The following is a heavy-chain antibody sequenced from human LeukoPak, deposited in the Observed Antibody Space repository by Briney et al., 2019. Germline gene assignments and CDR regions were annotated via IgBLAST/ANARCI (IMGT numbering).Heavy chain of an antibody. V-gene: IGHV3-30*18. CDR3: AKNPNSYGSGSYYNVPWFDP. D-gene: IGHD3-10*01. CDR1: GFTFSSYG. Sequence: GGSLRLSCAASGFTFSSYGMSWVRQAPGKGLEWVAVISYDGSNKYYADSVKGRFTISRDNSKNTLYLQMNSLRAEDTAVYYCAKNPNSYGSGSYYNVPWFDPWGQGTLVTVSS. J-gene: IGHJ5*02. CDR2: ISYDGSNK.